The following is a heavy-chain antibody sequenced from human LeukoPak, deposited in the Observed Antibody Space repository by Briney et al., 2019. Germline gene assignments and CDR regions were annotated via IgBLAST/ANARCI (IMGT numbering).Heavy chain of an antibody. CDR1: GFAVSGNY. CDR2: VYAGGNT. CDR3: ARGNVLVPGANHFDN. V-gene: IGHV3-66*01. Sequence: GGSLRPSCAASGFAVSGNYMSWVRQAPGKGLEWVSVVYAGGNTYYADSAKDRFIISRDNSKNTVFLQMNSLRDEDTAVYYCARGNVLVPGANHFDNWGQGTLVTVSS. D-gene: IGHD2-2*01. J-gene: IGHJ4*02.